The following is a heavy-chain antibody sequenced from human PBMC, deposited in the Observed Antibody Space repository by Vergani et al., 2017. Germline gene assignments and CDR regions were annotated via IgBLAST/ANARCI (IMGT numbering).Heavy chain of an antibody. CDR3: ARVSGSVVPAAPPSPRYYYYYYMDV. V-gene: IGHV3-21*01. CDR1: GFTFSSYS. CDR2: ISSSSSYI. D-gene: IGHD2-2*01. J-gene: IGHJ6*03. Sequence: EVQLVESGGGLVKPGGSLRLSCAASGFTFSSYSMNWVRQAPGKGLEWVSSISSSSSYIYYADSVKGRFTISRDNAKNSLYLQMNSLRAEDTAVYYCARVSGSVVPAAPPSPRYYYYYYMDVWGKGTTVTVSS.